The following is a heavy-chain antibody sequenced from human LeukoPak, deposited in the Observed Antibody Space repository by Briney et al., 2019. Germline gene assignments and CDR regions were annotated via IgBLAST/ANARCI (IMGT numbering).Heavy chain of an antibody. D-gene: IGHD3-16*01. Sequence: SETLSLTCTVPGGSVSGFYWSWIRQSPGKGLEWIGYIHYRGNTSYNPSLKSRLTVSVDTSRNQFSLKLSSLTAADTAVYYCARLGRYDGYTHDCWGQGTLVTVSS. V-gene: IGHV4-59*08. J-gene: IGHJ4*02. CDR3: ARLGRYDGYTHDC. CDR2: IHYRGNT. CDR1: GGSVSGFY.